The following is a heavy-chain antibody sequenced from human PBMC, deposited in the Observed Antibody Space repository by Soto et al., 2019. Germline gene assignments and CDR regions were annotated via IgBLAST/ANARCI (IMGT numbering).Heavy chain of an antibody. V-gene: IGHV3-33*01. D-gene: IGHD1-1*01. CDR3: VRGDNWNDEASDY. CDR1: GFMFSNHG. CDR2: IWSDGNNR. J-gene: IGHJ4*02. Sequence: QVQLVESGGGVVQPGRSLRLSCAASGFMFSNHGMHWVRQAPGKGLEWVAVIWSDGNNRYYADSVKGRFTISRDNSKNTVYLQMCSLRVEDTAVYYCVRGDNWNDEASDYWGQGTLVTVSS.